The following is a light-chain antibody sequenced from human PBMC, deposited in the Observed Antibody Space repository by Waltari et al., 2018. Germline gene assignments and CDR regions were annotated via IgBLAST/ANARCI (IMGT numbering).Light chain of an antibody. J-gene: IGKJ1*01. CDR3: LQRSNWPWT. Sequence: EIVMTQSPATLSLSPGERATLSCRASQSVSSSLAWYQQQPGQAPRLLIYGASNRATDIPHRFSGSGSGTDFTLTISSLEPEDVAVYYCLQRSNWPWTFGQGTKVEI. CDR1: QSVSSS. CDR2: GAS. V-gene: IGKV3-15*01.